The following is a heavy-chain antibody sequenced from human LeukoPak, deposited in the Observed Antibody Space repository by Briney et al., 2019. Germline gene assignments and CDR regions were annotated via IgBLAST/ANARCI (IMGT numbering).Heavy chain of an antibody. CDR3: ARALHGGSYFLDY. Sequence: PSETLSLTCAVYGGSFSGYYWSWIRQPPGKGLEWIGEINHSGSTNYNPSFKSRVTISVDTSKNQFSLKLSSVTAADTAVYYCARALHGGSYFLDYWGQGSLVTVSS. V-gene: IGHV4-34*01. J-gene: IGHJ4*02. CDR1: GGSFSGYY. D-gene: IGHD1-26*01. CDR2: INHSGST.